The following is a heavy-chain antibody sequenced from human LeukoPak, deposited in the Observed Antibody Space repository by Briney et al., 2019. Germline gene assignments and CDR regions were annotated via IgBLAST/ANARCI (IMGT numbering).Heavy chain of an antibody. CDR3: ARLRSGMDV. CDR1: GGSINSYC. Sequence: SETLSLTCTVSGGSINSYCWTWIRQPPGKGLGWIANVYNSGSTNYNPSLKSRVTISVDMFKNQFSLKLTSVTAADTAVYYCARLRSGMDVWGQGTTVTVSS. V-gene: IGHV4-59*01. CDR2: VYNSGST. J-gene: IGHJ6*02.